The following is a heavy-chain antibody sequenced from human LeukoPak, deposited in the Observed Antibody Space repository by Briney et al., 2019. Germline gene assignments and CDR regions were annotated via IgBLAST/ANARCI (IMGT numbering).Heavy chain of an antibody. D-gene: IGHD3-10*01. V-gene: IGHV4-30-2*01. CDR1: GGSINSGGYS. J-gene: IGHJ4*02. CDR3: ARERGRAYYFDY. CDR2: IYRSGST. Sequence: SETLSLTCSVSGGSINSGGYSWSWVRQPPGKGLEWIGDIYRSGSTFYNLSLQRRLTISLDRSKNELSLTLTSVTAADTAVYYCARERGRAYYFDYWGRGILVIVSS.